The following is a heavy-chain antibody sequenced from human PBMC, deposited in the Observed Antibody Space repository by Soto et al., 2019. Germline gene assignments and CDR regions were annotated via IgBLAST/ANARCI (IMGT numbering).Heavy chain of an antibody. CDR3: AKDRLRKFYYGMDV. V-gene: IGHV3-9*01. D-gene: IGHD4-17*01. J-gene: IGHJ6*02. CDR2: ISWNSGSI. CDR1: GFTFDDYA. Sequence: EVQLVESGGGLVQPGRSLRLSCAASGFTFDDYAMHWVRQAPGKGLEWVSGISWNSGSICYADSVKGRFTISRDNAKNSLDLQMNSLRAEDTALYYRAKDRLRKFYYGMDVWGQGTTVTVSS.